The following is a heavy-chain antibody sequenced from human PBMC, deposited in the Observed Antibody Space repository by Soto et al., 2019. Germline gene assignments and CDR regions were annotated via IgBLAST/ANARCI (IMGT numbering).Heavy chain of an antibody. CDR3: ASLLHAGVNYYMDV. CDR2: ISSSGSTI. V-gene: IGHV3-11*01. J-gene: IGHJ6*03. Sequence: QVQLVESGGGLVKPGGSLRLSCAASGFTFSDYYMSWIRQAPGKGLEWVSYISSSGSTIYYADSVKGRFTISRDNAKNSLYLQMNSLIAEDTAVYYCASLLHAGVNYYMDVWGKGTTVTVSS. D-gene: IGHD3-10*01. CDR1: GFTFSDYY.